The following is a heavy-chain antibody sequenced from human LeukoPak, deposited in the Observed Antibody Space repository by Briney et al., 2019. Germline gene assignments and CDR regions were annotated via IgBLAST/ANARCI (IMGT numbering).Heavy chain of an antibody. CDR3: ARDYPYSSSWYGDDAFDI. CDR1: GYTFTSYG. J-gene: IGHJ3*02. D-gene: IGHD6-13*01. Sequence: ASVEVSCKASGYTFTSYGISWVRQAPGQGLEWMGWISAYNGNTNYAQKLQGRVTMTTDTSTSTAYMELRSLRSDDTAVYYCARDYPYSSSWYGDDAFDIWGQGTMVTVSS. CDR2: ISAYNGNT. V-gene: IGHV1-18*01.